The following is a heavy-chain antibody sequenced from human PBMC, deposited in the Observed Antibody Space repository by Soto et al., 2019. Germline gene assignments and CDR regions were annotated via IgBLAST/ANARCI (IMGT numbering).Heavy chain of an antibody. J-gene: IGHJ6*02. Sequence: SETLSLTCTVSGGSIISGDYYFICIRQPPWNGLEWIGYIYYSGSTYYNPSLKSRVTISVDTSKNQFSLKLSSVTAADTAVYYCARDSGYDSSGYYYLSGMDVWGQGTTVTVSS. CDR1: GGSIISGDYY. CDR3: ARDSGYDSSGYYYLSGMDV. D-gene: IGHD3-22*01. CDR2: IYYSGST. V-gene: IGHV4-30-4*01.